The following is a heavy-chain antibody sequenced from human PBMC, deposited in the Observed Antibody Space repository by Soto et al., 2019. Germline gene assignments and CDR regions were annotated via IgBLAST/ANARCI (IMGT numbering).Heavy chain of an antibody. V-gene: IGHV3-23*01. CDR2: ISGSGGST. J-gene: IGHJ6*02. D-gene: IGHD3-3*01. Sequence: GGSLRPSCAASGFTFSRYAMSWVRQSPGKGLEWVSAISGSGGSTYYADSVKGRFTITRDNSKNTLYLQMNSLRAEDTAVYYCAKWIFGVVYYYYGMDVWGQGTTVTVSS. CDR3: AKWIFGVVYYYYGMDV. CDR1: GFTFSRYA.